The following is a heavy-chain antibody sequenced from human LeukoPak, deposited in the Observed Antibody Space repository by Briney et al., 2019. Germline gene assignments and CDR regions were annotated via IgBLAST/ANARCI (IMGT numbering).Heavy chain of an antibody. Sequence: GGSLRLSCAASGFTFSSYSMNWVRQAPGKGREWVSSISSSSNYIYYADSVKGRFTISRDNAKNSLYLQMHSLRAEDTAVYYCARDCSSTSCYSGKPDWGQGTLVTVSS. D-gene: IGHD2-2*01. J-gene: IGHJ4*02. CDR3: ARDCSSTSCYSGKPD. CDR2: ISSSSNYI. V-gene: IGHV3-21*01. CDR1: GFTFSSYS.